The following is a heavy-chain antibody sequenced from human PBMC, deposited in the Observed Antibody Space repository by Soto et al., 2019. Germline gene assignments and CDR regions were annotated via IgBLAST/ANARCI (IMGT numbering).Heavy chain of an antibody. D-gene: IGHD3-10*01. CDR3: ARRSTMVRGVIITGWFDP. J-gene: IGHJ5*02. CDR1: GGSISSSSYY. CDR2: IYYSGST. V-gene: IGHV4-39*01. Sequence: QLQLQESGPGLVKPSETLSLTCTVSGGSISSSSYYWGWIRQPPGKGLEWIGSIYYSGSTYYNPSLKSRVTISVDTSKNQFSLKLSSVTAADTAVYYCARRSTMVRGVIITGWFDPWGQGTLVTVSS.